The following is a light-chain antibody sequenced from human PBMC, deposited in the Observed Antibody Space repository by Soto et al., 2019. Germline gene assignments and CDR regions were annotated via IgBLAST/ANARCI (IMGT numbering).Light chain of an antibody. CDR3: NSYTTTPSPRL. Sequence: QSALTQPASMSGSLGQSITISCTGTSSDIGSYSWVSWYQQHPGKAPKVIIYNVSTRPSGVSSRFSGSKYGSTASLTISGLQPEDEADYYCNSYTTTPSPRLFGGGTKLTVL. CDR2: NVS. CDR1: SSDIGSYSW. J-gene: IGLJ2*01. V-gene: IGLV2-14*03.